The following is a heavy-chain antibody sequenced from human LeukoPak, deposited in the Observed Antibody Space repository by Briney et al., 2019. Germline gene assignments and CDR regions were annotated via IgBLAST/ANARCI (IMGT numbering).Heavy chain of an antibody. J-gene: IGHJ4*02. CDR1: GVSLSGYY. Sequence: SETLSLTCAVSGVSLSGYYWSWIRQPPGEGLEWLGEINHSGSTSYNPSLQSRVTISVDMSKNQCFLKLSSVTAADTAVYYCARGSLPIFGVVTLDYWGQGTLATVSS. D-gene: IGHD3-3*01. V-gene: IGHV4-34*01. CDR2: INHSGST. CDR3: ARGSLPIFGVVTLDY.